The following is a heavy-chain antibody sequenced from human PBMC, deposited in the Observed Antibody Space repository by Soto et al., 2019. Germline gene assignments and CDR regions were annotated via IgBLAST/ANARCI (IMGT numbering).Heavy chain of an antibody. CDR3: ARLDCSGGSCYPYYFEH. V-gene: IGHV3-73*01. CDR2: IRSNGRT. J-gene: IGHJ4*02. CDR1: GFTFSASA. Sequence: GGSLRLSCAASGFTFSASAMHWVRQASGKGLEWVGRIRSNGRTTYAASMQGRFTISRDDSKKTAYLQLNSLKTDDTAVYYCARLDCSGGSCYPYYFEHWGQGALVTVSS. D-gene: IGHD2-15*01.